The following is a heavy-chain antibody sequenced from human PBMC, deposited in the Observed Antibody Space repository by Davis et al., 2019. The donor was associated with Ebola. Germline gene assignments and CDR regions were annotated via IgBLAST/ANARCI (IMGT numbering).Heavy chain of an antibody. J-gene: IGHJ6*02. D-gene: IGHD3-3*01. CDR2: AAAGGDT. Sequence: PGGSLRLSCAASGFTFTSYAMIWVRQAPGKGLEWVSTAAAGGDTRYADSVKGRFTISRDNSKNTLYLQMNSLRAEDTAVYYCARDPTRTYYDFWSGSSDYYYGMDVWGQGTTVTVSS. CDR3: ARDPTRTYYDFWSGSSDYYYGMDV. CDR1: GFTFTSYA. V-gene: IGHV3-23*01.